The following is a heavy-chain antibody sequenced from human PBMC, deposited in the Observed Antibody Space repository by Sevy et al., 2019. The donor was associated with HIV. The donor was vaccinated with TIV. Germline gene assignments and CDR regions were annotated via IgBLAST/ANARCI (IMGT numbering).Heavy chain of an antibody. D-gene: IGHD2-15*01. J-gene: IGHJ4*02. V-gene: IGHV3-23*01. Sequence: GGSLRLSCTASGITLSTYAMKWVRQAPGKGLEWVSGIDDSGTKTYYADSVKGRFTISRDNTKNTVSLQMKSLSAEDTAVYYCAKDRYCSGGNCPLDYWGQGTLVTVSS. CDR1: GITLSTYA. CDR2: IDDSGTKT. CDR3: AKDRYCSGGNCPLDY.